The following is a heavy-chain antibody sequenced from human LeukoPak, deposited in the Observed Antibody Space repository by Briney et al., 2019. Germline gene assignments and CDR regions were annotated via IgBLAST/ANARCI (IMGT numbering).Heavy chain of an antibody. J-gene: IGHJ5*02. CDR3: ARGGYYGSGNDFRFDP. V-gene: IGHV4-59*01. Sequence: PSETLSLTCTVSGGSISSYYWSWLRHPPGKGLEWMGYIYYSGSTNYKPSLKSRVTISVDTSKNQFSLKLSSVTAADTAVYYCARGGYYGSGNDFRFDPWGQGTLVTASS. CDR1: GGSISSYY. D-gene: IGHD3-10*01. CDR2: IYYSGST.